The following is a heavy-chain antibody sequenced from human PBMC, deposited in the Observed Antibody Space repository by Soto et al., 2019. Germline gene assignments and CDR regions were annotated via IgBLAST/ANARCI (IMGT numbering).Heavy chain of an antibody. D-gene: IGHD5-18*01. CDR1: GGSISSGGYY. CDR3: ARSGYSYGPNPLLY. CDR2: IYYSGST. Sequence: QVQLQESGPGLVKPSQTLSLTCTVSGGSISSGGYYWSWVRQHPGKGLEWIGYIYYSGSTYYNPSLKSRVTISVDTSKNQFSLKLSSVTAADTAVYYCARSGYSYGPNPLLYWGQGTLSPSPQ. V-gene: IGHV4-31*03. J-gene: IGHJ4*02.